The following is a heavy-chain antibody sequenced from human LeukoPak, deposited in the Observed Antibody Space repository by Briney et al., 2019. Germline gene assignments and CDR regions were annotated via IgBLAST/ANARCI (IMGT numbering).Heavy chain of an antibody. CDR2: ISWNSGTV. CDR3: AKAGCSSTSCHTNF. CDR1: GFTFDDYA. Sequence: GGSLRLSCAASGFTFDDYAMHWVRQAPGKGLEWVSGISWNSGTVDYADSVQGRFTISRDNAKNSLYLQMNSLRAEDTALYYCAKAGCSSTSCHTNFWGQGTLVTVSS. J-gene: IGHJ4*02. D-gene: IGHD2-2*01. V-gene: IGHV3-9*01.